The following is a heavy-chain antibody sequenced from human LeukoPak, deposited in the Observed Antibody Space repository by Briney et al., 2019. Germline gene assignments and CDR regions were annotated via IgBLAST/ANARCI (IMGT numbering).Heavy chain of an antibody. J-gene: IGHJ4*02. V-gene: IGHV3-7*03. D-gene: IGHD2-15*01. Sequence: GGSLRLSCAASGFTFFSYWMSWVRQAPGKGLEWVANIKQDGSEKYYVDSVKGRFTISRDNAKNSLYPQMNSLRAEDTAVYFCAGCRGGSCYGEYWGQGTLVTVSS. CDR3: AGCRGGSCYGEY. CDR1: GFTFFSYW. CDR2: IKQDGSEK.